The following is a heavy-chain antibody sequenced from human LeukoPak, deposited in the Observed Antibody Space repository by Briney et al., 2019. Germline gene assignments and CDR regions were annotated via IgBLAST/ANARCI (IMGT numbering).Heavy chain of an antibody. Sequence: SETLSLTCTVSGGSISRYYWSWIRQPPGTGLEWIGYIYYTGRADYNPSHKSRVSMSVDTSKNQFSLRVNSMTAADTAVYYCARGDFWSGAPTDWGQGTLVTVSS. CDR1: GGSISRYY. J-gene: IGHJ4*02. CDR2: IYYTGRA. V-gene: IGHV4-59*01. CDR3: ARGDFWSGAPTD. D-gene: IGHD3-3*01.